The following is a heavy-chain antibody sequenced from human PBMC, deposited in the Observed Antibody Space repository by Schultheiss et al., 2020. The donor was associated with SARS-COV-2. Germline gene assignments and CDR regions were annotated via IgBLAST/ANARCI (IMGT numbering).Heavy chain of an antibody. CDR1: GGSFSGYY. V-gene: IGHV4-34*01. CDR2: INHSGST. CDR3: ARGRMTTVTRGLNWFDP. J-gene: IGHJ5*02. Sequence: SETLSLTCAVYGGSFSGYYWSWIRQSPGKGLEWIGEINHSGSTNYNPSLKSRVTISVDTSKNQFSLKLSSVTAADTAVYYCARGRMTTVTRGLNWFDPWGQGTLVTVSS. D-gene: IGHD4-11*01.